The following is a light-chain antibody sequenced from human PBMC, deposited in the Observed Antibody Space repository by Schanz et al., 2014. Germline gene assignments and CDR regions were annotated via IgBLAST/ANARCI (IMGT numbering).Light chain of an antibody. V-gene: IGKV1-12*01. Sequence: DIQLTQSPSSVSASVGDRVSITCRASQGVSSWVAWYQQKPGKAPKLLIYAASSLESGVPSRFSGSGSGTAFTLTISSLQPEDFATYYCQQASSFPRTFGQGTKVEIK. CDR3: QQASSFPRT. CDR1: QGVSSW. CDR2: AAS. J-gene: IGKJ1*01.